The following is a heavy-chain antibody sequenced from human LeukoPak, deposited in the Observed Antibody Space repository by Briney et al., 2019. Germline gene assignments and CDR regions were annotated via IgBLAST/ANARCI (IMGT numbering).Heavy chain of an antibody. J-gene: IGHJ4*02. CDR3: AKDRTEALRYFDWWDY. D-gene: IGHD3-9*01. V-gene: IGHV3-23*01. Sequence: GGSLRLSCATSGSTFSIYAMSWVRQAPGKGLEWVSAISGSGGSTYYADSVKGRFTISRDNSKNTLYLQMNSLRAEDTAVYYCAKDRTEALRYFDWWDYWGQGTLVTVSS. CDR2: ISGSGGST. CDR1: GSTFSIYA.